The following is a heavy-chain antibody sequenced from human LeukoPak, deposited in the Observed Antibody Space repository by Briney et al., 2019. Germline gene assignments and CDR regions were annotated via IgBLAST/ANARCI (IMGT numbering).Heavy chain of an antibody. J-gene: IGHJ3*02. Sequence: ASVKVSCKASGYTLTELSMHWVRQAPGKGLEWMGGFDPEDGETIYAQKFQGRVTMTEDTSTDTAYMELSSLRSEDTAVYYCATGGDYYDSSGYRAFDIWGQGTMVTVSS. V-gene: IGHV1-24*01. CDR3: ATGGDYYDSSGYRAFDI. CDR2: FDPEDGET. CDR1: GYTLTELS. D-gene: IGHD3-22*01.